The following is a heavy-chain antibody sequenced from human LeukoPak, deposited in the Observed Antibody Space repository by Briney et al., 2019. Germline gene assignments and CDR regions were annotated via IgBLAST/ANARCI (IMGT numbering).Heavy chain of an antibody. Sequence: ASVKVSCKASGYTFTSYGISWVRQAPGQGLEWMGWISAYNGNTNYAQKLQGRVTMTTDTSTSTAHMGLRSLRSDDTAVYYCARDPNPYDRDNYYYYGMDVWGQGTTVTVSS. CDR3: ARDPNPYDRDNYYYYGMDV. V-gene: IGHV1-18*01. CDR2: ISAYNGNT. D-gene: IGHD3-22*01. J-gene: IGHJ6*02. CDR1: GYTFTSYG.